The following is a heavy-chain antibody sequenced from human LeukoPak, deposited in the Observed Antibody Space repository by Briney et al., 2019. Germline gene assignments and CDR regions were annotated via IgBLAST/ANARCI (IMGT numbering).Heavy chain of an antibody. CDR1: RFTFSDYY. V-gene: IGHV3-11*06. CDR2: ISSSSSYT. Sequence: GGSLRLSCAASRFTFSDYYMSWIRQAPGKGLEWVSYISSSSSYTNYADSVKGRFTISRDNAKNSLYLQMNSLRAEDTAVYYSARDLGYSSSWLDYWGQGTLVTVSS. D-gene: IGHD6-13*01. CDR3: ARDLGYSSSWLDY. J-gene: IGHJ4*02.